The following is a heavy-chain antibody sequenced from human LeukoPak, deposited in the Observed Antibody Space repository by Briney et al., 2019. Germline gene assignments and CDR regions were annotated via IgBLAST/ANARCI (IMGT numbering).Heavy chain of an antibody. J-gene: IGHJ4*02. CDR3: AAAVEYSSSAGDY. CDR2: INDSEST. Sequence: SETLSLTCAVYGGSFSSYYWSWIRQPPGKGLEWIGEINDSESTNYNPSLKSRVTISVDTSKNQFSLKLSSVTAADTAVYYCAAAVEYSSSAGDYWGQGTLVTVSS. V-gene: IGHV4-34*01. CDR1: GGSFSSYY. D-gene: IGHD6-6*01.